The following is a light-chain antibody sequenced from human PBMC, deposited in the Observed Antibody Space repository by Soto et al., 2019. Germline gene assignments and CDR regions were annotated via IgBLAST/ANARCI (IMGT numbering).Light chain of an antibody. Sequence: DIPITESPAPLSASVGDRATLTCRASQGISNYLAWYQQKPGKVPKLLIYAASTLQSGVPSRSSGSGSGTDFTLTISSLQPEDVATYYCQKYNSAPRTFGQGTKVDI. CDR3: QKYNSAPRT. CDR2: AAS. J-gene: IGKJ1*01. V-gene: IGKV1-27*01. CDR1: QGISNY.